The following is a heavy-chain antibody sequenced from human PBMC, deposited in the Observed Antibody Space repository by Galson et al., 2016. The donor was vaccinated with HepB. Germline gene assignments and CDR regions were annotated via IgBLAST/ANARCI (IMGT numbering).Heavy chain of an antibody. D-gene: IGHD3-9*01. CDR2: ISGSGTST. V-gene: IGHV3-23*01. Sequence: SLRLSCAASGFTFSTYAMTWVRQPPGKGLEWLSSISGSGTSTYYADSVEGHFTISRDNSKNTLYLQMNGLGAGDTAVYYRAREPVRLDDLLTGPPKNPDYWGQGTLVTVSS. CDR1: GFTFSTYA. J-gene: IGHJ4*02. CDR3: AREPVRLDDLLTGPPKNPDY.